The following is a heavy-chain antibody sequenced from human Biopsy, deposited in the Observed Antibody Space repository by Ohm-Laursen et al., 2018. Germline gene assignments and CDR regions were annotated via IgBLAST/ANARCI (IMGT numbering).Heavy chain of an antibody. CDR3: ARGLPRIAPMVRGRRTWFDP. V-gene: IGHV4-34*01. J-gene: IGHJ5*02. CDR1: GGSFSGYY. Sequence: SDTLSLTCAVYGGSFSGYYWSGIRPTPGEGGGGIGEIKHSGSTNYKPSLDSRVAISADTSKNQFSLNLYSVTAADTAVYFCARGLPRIAPMVRGRRTWFDPWGQGTLVTVSS. D-gene: IGHD3-10*01. CDR2: IKHSGST.